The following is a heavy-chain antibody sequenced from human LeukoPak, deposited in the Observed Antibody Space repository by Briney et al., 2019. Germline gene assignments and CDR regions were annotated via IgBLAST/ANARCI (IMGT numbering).Heavy chain of an antibody. CDR1: GGSISSYD. Sequence: PSETLSLTCTVSGGSISSYDWSWIRQPPGRGLEWIGYMYNTGRTNYNPSLKSRATISSDMAKNHFSLRLSSVTAADTAIYYCARASSRLGWFDPWGQGTLVTVSS. D-gene: IGHD2-2*01. V-gene: IGHV4-59*01. CDR2: MYNTGRT. J-gene: IGHJ5*02. CDR3: ARASSRLGWFDP.